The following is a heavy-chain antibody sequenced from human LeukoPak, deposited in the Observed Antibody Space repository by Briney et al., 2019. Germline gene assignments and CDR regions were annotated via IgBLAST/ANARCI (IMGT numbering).Heavy chain of an antibody. CDR1: GFTFSISG. V-gene: IGHV3-30*02. Sequence: GGSLRLSCAASGFTFSISGMHWVRQAPGEGLEWVAFIGRDATTKYYADSVTGRFTISGDSSYNTAYLQMNSLRSDDTAVYYCANTDYYGSGSPSGDWFDPWGQGTLVTVSS. J-gene: IGHJ5*02. CDR3: ANTDYYGSGSPSGDWFDP. D-gene: IGHD3-10*01. CDR2: IGRDATTK.